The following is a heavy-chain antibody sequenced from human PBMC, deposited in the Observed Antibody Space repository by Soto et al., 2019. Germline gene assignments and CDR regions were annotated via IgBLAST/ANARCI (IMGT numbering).Heavy chain of an antibody. CDR3: ARDQVTTSISHSTLDWFDP. D-gene: IGHD4-4*01. J-gene: IGHJ5*02. CDR2: ISAYNGNT. CDR1: GYTFTSYG. Sequence: GASVKVSCKASGYTFTSYGISWVRQAPGQGLEWMGWISAYNGNTNYAQKLQGRVTMTTDTSTSTAYMELRSLRSDDTAVYYCARDQVTTSISHSTLDWFDPWGQGTLVTVSS. V-gene: IGHV1-18*01.